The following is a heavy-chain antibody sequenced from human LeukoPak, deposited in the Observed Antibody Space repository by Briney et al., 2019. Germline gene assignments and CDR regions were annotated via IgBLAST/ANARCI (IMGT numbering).Heavy chain of an antibody. V-gene: IGHV3-15*01. CDR3: TTDGVGVEGATYDN. CDR1: GFTFSNAW. J-gene: IGHJ4*02. D-gene: IGHD1-26*01. Sequence: GGSLRLSCAASGFTFSNAWMSWVRQAPGKGLEWVGRIKTKTDGGTTDYAAPLKGRFTISRDDSKNTLYLQMNSLKTEDTAVYYCTTDGVGVEGATYDNWGQGTLVSVSS. CDR2: IKTKTDGGTT.